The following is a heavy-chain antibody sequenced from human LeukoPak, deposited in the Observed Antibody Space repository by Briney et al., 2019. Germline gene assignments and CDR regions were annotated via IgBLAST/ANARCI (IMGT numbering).Heavy chain of an antibody. V-gene: IGHV1-46*01. CDR2: INPSGGST. Sequence: ASVKVSCKASGYTFASYYMHWVRQAPGQGLEWMGIINPSGGSTSYAQKFQGRVTMTRDTSTSTVYMELSSLRSEDTAVYYCARERTYSYGYGVTLDYWGQGTLVTVSS. J-gene: IGHJ4*02. CDR1: GYTFASYY. D-gene: IGHD5-18*01. CDR3: ARERTYSYGYGVTLDY.